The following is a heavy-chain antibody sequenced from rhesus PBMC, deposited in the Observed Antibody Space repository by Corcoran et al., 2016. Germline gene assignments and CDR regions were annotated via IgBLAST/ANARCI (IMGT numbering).Heavy chain of an antibody. CDR2: IRRGGST. Sequence: QVQLQQWGEGLVKPSETLSLTCAVYGGSISSNYWSWIRQPPGKGLEWIGRIRRGGSTNYNPSLKCRVTISIATSKNQFSLKLSSVTAADTAVYYCASTYSSGWYDAFDFWGQGLRVTVSS. CDR3: ASTYSSGWYDAFDF. D-gene: IGHD6-31*01. V-gene: IGHV4-160*01. CDR1: GGSISSNY. J-gene: IGHJ3*01.